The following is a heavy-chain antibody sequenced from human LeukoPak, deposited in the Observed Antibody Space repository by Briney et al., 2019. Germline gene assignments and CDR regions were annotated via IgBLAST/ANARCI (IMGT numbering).Heavy chain of an antibody. CDR3: ARVFTRYYYDSSGYPRRPYYFDY. CDR1: GGSISSGGYS. D-gene: IGHD3-22*01. CDR2: IYYSGST. Sequence: SETLSLTCAVSGGSISSGGYSWSWIRQPPGKGLEWIGYIYYSGSTYYNPSLKSRVTISVDTSKNQFSLKLSSVTAADTAVYYCARVFTRYYYDSSGYPRRPYYFDYWGQGTLVTVSS. J-gene: IGHJ4*02. V-gene: IGHV4-31*11.